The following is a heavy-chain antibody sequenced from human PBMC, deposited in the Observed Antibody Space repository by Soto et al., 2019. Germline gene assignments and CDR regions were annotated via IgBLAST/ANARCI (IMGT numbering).Heavy chain of an antibody. V-gene: IGHV4-59*01. CDR2: IYYSGST. CDR3: ARSGLRGVMSYWFDP. J-gene: IGHJ5*02. CDR1: GGSISSYY. Sequence: SETLSLTCTVSGGSISSYYWSWIRQPPGKGLEWIGYIYYSGSTNYNPSLKSRVTISVDTSKNQFSLKLSSVTAADTAVYYCARSGLRGVMSYWFDPWGQGTLVTVSS. D-gene: IGHD3-10*01.